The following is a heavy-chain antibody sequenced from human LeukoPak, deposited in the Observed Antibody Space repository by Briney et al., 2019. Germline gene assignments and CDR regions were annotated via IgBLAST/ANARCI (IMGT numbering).Heavy chain of an antibody. Sequence: GGSLRLSCAASGFTFSSYGMHWVRQAPGKGLEWVAVIWYDGSNKYYADSVKGRFTISRDNSKNTLYLQMNSLRAEDTAVYYCARDQSLTMINYFDYWGQGTLVTVSS. CDR3: ARDQSLTMINYFDY. J-gene: IGHJ4*02. D-gene: IGHD3-22*01. V-gene: IGHV3-33*01. CDR2: IWYDGSNK. CDR1: GFTFSSYG.